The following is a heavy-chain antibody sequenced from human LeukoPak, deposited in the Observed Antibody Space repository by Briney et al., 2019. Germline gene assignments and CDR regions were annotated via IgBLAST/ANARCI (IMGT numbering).Heavy chain of an antibody. J-gene: IGHJ5*02. D-gene: IGHD3-9*01. Sequence: ASVKVSCKASGGTFSSYAISWVRQAPGQGLEWMGIINPSGGSTSYAQKFQGRVTMTRDMSTSTVYMELSSLRSEDTAVYYCASDRYVVNNWFDPWGQGTLVTVSS. CDR2: INPSGGST. CDR1: GGTFSSYA. CDR3: ASDRYVVNNWFDP. V-gene: IGHV1-46*01.